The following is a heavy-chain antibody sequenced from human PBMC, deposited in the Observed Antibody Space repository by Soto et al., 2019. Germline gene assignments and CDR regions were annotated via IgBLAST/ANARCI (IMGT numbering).Heavy chain of an antibody. CDR3: ARVTGYPNEFDY. J-gene: IGHJ4*02. Sequence: EVQLVESGGGLVKPGGSLRLSCAASGFTFSSYSMNWVRQAPGKGLEWVSSISSSSSYIYYADSVKGRFTISRDNAKNSLYLQMNSLRAEDTAVYSCARVTGYPNEFDYWGQGTLVTVSS. V-gene: IGHV3-21*01. CDR2: ISSSSSYI. CDR1: GFTFSSYS. D-gene: IGHD3-9*01.